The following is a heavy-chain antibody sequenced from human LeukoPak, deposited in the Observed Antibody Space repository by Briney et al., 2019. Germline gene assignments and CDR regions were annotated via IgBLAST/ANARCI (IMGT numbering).Heavy chain of an antibody. CDR1: GGSISSSSYY. CDR2: IYYSGST. Sequence: PSETLSLTCTVSGGSISSSSYYWGWIRQPPGKGLEWIGSIYYSGSTYYNPSLKSRVTISVDTSKNQFSLKLSSVTAADTAVYYCATALGSYSPDYWGQGTLVTVSS. CDR3: ATALGSYSPDY. J-gene: IGHJ4*02. V-gene: IGHV4-39*07. D-gene: IGHD1-26*01.